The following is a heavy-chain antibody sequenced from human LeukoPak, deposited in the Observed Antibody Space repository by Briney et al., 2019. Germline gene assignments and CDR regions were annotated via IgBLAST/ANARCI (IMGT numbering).Heavy chain of an antibody. J-gene: IGHJ4*02. CDR1: GGSISPYY. CDR2: IYYSGSA. D-gene: IGHD1-1*01. V-gene: IGHV4-59*01. CDR3: ARDKVPGDY. Sequence: SETLSLTCTVSGGSISPYYWNWIRHPQGKGLEWIGYIYYSGSADYNPALKSRVTISVDTSKNQISLKLSSVTAADTAVYYCARDKVPGDYWGQGTLVTVSS.